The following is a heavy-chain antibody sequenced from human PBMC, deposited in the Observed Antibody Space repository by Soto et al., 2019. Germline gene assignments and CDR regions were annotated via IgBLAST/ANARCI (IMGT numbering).Heavy chain of an antibody. CDR1: GFNFSSYV. CDR2: IWYDGGNK. J-gene: IGHJ4*02. Sequence: QVQLVESGGGVVQPGRSLRLSCAASGFNFSSYVMHWVRQAPGKGLEWVAVIWYDGGNKYYADSVKGPFTISSDNSKNTLYLKMNSLRAEDTAVYYCARDGQWLPRDGLRSSYYFDYWGQGTLVTVSS. CDR3: ARDGQWLPRDGLRSSYYFDY. D-gene: IGHD6-19*01. V-gene: IGHV3-33*01.